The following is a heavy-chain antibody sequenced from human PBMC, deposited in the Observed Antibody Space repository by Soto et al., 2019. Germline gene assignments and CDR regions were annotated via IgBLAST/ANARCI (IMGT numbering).Heavy chain of an antibody. CDR3: ARGKALDV. CDR1: GDSVSSDITS. D-gene: IGHD3-10*01. Sequence: QGQLQQSGPGLVKPSQTLSLTCAISGDSVSSDITSWNWIRQSPSRGLEWLGRTYYRSKWFHDYAASVKSRITISPDTSKNQFSLELNSMTPEDTAVYYCARGKALDVWGQGTVVTVSS. CDR2: TYYRSKWFH. J-gene: IGHJ3*01. V-gene: IGHV6-1*01.